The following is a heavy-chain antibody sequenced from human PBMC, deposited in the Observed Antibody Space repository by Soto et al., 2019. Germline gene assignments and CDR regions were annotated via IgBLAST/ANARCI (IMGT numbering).Heavy chain of an antibody. Sequence: ASVKVSCKASGGTFSSYAFSWVRQAPGQGVEWMGGIIPLFETPDYAQKFQGRVTITADESTSTVFMELRSLRSEDTAVYYCARGRGGRIDYSTSSHYYYYGMDVWGQGTTVTV. V-gene: IGHV1-69*13. D-gene: IGHD6-6*01. CDR1: GGTFSSYA. J-gene: IGHJ6*02. CDR3: ARGRGGRIDYSTSSHYYYYGMDV. CDR2: IIPLFETP.